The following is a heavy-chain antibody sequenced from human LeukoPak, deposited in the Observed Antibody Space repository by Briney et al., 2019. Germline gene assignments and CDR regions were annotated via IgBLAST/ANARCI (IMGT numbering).Heavy chain of an antibody. CDR1: GFIFRSYS. Sequence: PGGSLRLSCAASGFIFRSYSMNWGRQAPGKGLEWVSYISSSSSTIYYADSVKGRFTISRDNAKNSLYLQMNSLRVEDTAVYYCARGPMGNYYYYHGMDVWGQGTTVTVSS. CDR2: ISSSSSTI. CDR3: ARGPMGNYYYYHGMDV. V-gene: IGHV3-48*01. J-gene: IGHJ6*02. D-gene: IGHD3-10*01.